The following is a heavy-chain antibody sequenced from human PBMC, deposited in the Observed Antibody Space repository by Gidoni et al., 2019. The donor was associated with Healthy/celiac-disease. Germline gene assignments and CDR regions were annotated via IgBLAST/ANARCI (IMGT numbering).Heavy chain of an antibody. CDR1: GGSISSSSYY. CDR3: ARVGWVYYYYGMDV. V-gene: IGHV4-39*07. CDR2: IYYSGST. J-gene: IGHJ6*02. D-gene: IGHD1-26*01. Sequence: LQLQESGPGLVKPSETLSPTCTVSGGSISSSSYYWGWLRQPPGKGLEWIGSIYYSGSTYYNPSLKSRGTISVDTSKNQFSLKLSSVTAADTAVYYCARVGWVYYYYGMDVWGQGTTVTVSS.